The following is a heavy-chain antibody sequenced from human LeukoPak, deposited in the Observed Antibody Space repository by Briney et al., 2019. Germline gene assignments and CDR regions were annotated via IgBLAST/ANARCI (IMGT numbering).Heavy chain of an antibody. D-gene: IGHD3-22*01. Sequence: GGSLRLSCAASGFTVSSNYMSWVRQAPGKGLEWVSGISWNSGSIGYADSVKGRFTISRDNAKNSLYLQMNSLRAEDTAVYYCARDYDSSGCFDYWGQGTLVTVSS. V-gene: IGHV3-9*01. CDR3: ARDYDSSGCFDY. CDR1: GFTVSSNY. J-gene: IGHJ4*02. CDR2: ISWNSGSI.